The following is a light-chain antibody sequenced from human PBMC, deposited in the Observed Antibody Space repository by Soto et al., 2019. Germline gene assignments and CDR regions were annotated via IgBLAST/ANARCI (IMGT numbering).Light chain of an antibody. Sequence: EIVLTQSPGTLSLSPGERATLSCRASQSVSSSYLAWYQQKPGQAPRLLIYGASGRATGIPDRFSGSGSGTDFTLTISRLEPEDFAVYYCQQYGSSPPVTFGQGKRLEIK. CDR3: QQYGSSPPVT. CDR1: QSVSSSY. J-gene: IGKJ5*01. CDR2: GAS. V-gene: IGKV3-20*01.